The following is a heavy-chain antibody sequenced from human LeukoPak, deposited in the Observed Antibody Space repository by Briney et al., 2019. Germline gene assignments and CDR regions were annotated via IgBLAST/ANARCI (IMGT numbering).Heavy chain of an antibody. CDR2: IKSDGTGI. Sequence: SGGSLRLSCAASGFTFSDYWMYWGRQAPGKGVGWVSRIKSDGTGILYADFVEGRFTISRDNAKNVLYMQMTSLRDEDTAVYYCVRGQTIDYWGQGILVTVSS. V-gene: IGHV3-74*01. CDR3: VRGQTIDY. J-gene: IGHJ4*02. CDR1: GFTFSDYW.